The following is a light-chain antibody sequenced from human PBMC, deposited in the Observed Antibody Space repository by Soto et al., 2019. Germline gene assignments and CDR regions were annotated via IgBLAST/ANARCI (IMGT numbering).Light chain of an antibody. CDR1: SGPVSTSYY. Sequence: QTVVTQEPSFSVSPGGTVTLTCGLSSGPVSTSYYPTWYQQTPGQAPRTLIYSTNNRSSGVPDRFSGSILGNKAALTITGAQADDASDYYCVLYMGNGAGVFGGGTKLTVL. CDR2: STN. V-gene: IGLV8-61*01. CDR3: VLYMGNGAGV. J-gene: IGLJ3*02.